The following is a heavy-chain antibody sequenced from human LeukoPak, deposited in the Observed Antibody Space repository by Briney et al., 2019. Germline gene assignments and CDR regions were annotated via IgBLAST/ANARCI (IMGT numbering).Heavy chain of an antibody. CDR1: GFTFSSYW. D-gene: IGHD6-19*01. Sequence: PGGSLRLSCAASGFTFSSYWMHWVRQAPGKGLVWVSRINSDGSSTSYADSVKGRFTISRDNAKNTLYLQMNSLRAEDTAVYYCARNREQWLPLEYSPFDYWGQGTLVTVSS. V-gene: IGHV3-74*01. CDR2: INSDGSST. J-gene: IGHJ4*02. CDR3: ARNREQWLPLEYSPFDY.